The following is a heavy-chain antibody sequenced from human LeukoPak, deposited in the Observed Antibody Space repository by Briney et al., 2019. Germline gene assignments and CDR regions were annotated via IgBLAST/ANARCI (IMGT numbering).Heavy chain of an antibody. J-gene: IGHJ6*02. CDR2: MNPNSGGT. Sequence: ASVKVSCKASGYTXTGYYMHWVRQAPGQGLEWMGWMNPNSGGTNYAQKFQGRVTMTRDTSISTAYMELSRLRSDDTAVYYCARSRMVRGVIFYYGMDVWGQGTTVTVSS. D-gene: IGHD3-10*01. V-gene: IGHV1-2*02. CDR1: GYTXTGYY. CDR3: ARSRMVRGVIFYYGMDV.